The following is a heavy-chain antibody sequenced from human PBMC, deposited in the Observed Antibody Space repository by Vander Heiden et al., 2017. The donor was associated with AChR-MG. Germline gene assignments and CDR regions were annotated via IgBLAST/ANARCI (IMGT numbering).Heavy chain of an antibody. CDR3: AKDGLPGYGMDV. V-gene: IGHV3-30*18. CDR1: GFTFSSYG. Sequence: QVNLVESGGGVVQPGRSLRLSCAASGFTFSSYGMHWVRQAPGKGLEWVAVISYDGNSQYYAVAVKGRFTISRDNSKNTVYLQMNSLRVDDTAVYYCAKDGLPGYGMDVWGQGTTVTVSS. CDR2: ISYDGNSQ. J-gene: IGHJ6*02.